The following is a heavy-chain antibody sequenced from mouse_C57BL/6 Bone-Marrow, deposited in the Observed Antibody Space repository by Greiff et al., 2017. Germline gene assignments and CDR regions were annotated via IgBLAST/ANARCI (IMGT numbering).Heavy chain of an antibody. CDR1: GYTFTSYW. Sequence: QVQLQQPGAELVKPGASVKLSCKASGYTFTSYWMHWVKQRPGQGLEWIGMIHPNSGSTNYNEKFKSKATLTVDKSSSTAYMQLSSLTSEDSAVYYCARTQRGLYYFDYWGQGTTLTVSS. V-gene: IGHV1-64*01. CDR2: IHPNSGST. J-gene: IGHJ2*01. D-gene: IGHD4-1*02. CDR3: ARTQRGLYYFDY.